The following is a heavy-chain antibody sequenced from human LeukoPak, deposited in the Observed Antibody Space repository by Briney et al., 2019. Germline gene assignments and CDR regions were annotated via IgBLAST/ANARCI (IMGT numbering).Heavy chain of an antibody. CDR3: AKDTSGNYGAWRD. J-gene: IGHJ4*02. D-gene: IGHD4-11*01. CDR2: TRYDGRKE. V-gene: IGHV3-30*02. Sequence: GGSLRLSCATSGFTFSSYGMHWVRQAPGKGLEWVALTRYDGRKEIYADSVKGRFTISRDKFKNTVYLQMTSLRVEDTAVYYCAKDTSGNYGAWRDWGQGTLVIISS. CDR1: GFTFSSYG.